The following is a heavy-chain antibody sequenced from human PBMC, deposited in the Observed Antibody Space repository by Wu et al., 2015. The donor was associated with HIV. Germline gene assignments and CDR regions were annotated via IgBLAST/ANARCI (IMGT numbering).Heavy chain of an antibody. D-gene: IGHD3-10*01. CDR1: GGSFNIYV. V-gene: IGHV1-69*12. Sequence: VQLVQSGAEVKKPGSSVKVSCQASGGSFNIYVINWVRQAPGQGLEWVGGIIPSFGTTDSAQKFRGRVTITADDSTSTAYMDLSSLRSEDSAVYYCTKPRPRGSSPYDAFDIWGQGTMVTVSS. CDR3: TKPRPRGSSPYDAFDI. CDR2: IIPSFGTT. J-gene: IGHJ3*02.